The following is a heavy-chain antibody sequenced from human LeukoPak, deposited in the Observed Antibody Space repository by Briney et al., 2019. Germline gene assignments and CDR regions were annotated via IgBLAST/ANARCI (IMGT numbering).Heavy chain of an antibody. CDR1: GGSISSSSYY. D-gene: IGHD3-10*01. CDR3: ARDSGLDAFDI. CDR2: IYYSGNT. J-gene: IGHJ3*02. Sequence: TPSETLSLTCTVSGGSISSSSYYWGWIRQPPGKGLEWIGSIYYSGNTYYNPSLKSRVTISVDTSKNQFSLKLSSVTAADTAVYYCARDSGLDAFDIWGQGTMVTVSS. V-gene: IGHV4-39*07.